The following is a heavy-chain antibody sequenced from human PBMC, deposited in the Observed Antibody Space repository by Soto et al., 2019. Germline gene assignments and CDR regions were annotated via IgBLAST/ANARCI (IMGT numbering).Heavy chain of an antibody. CDR3: AKEGNGSSSLDS. V-gene: IGHV3-43*01. D-gene: IGHD2-15*01. Sequence: PGGSLRLSCEASGFKFDDYMMHWVRQAPGKGLEWISRISWDGDFLDYADSIKGRFTVSRDNSNNSLYLHMHRLKTEDTAFYYCAKEGNGSSSLDSWGQGTLVTVSS. CDR1: GFKFDDYM. J-gene: IGHJ5*01. CDR2: ISWDGDFL.